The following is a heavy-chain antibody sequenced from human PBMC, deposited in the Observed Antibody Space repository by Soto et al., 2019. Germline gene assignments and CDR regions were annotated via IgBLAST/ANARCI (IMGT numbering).Heavy chain of an antibody. D-gene: IGHD3-10*01. CDR1: GGSISSGGYY. J-gene: IGHJ6*02. CDR2: IYYSGST. V-gene: IGHV4-31*03. Sequence: PLETLSLTCTVSGGSISSGGYYWSWIRQHPGKGLEWIGYIYYSGSTYYNPSLKSRVTISVDTSKNQFSLKLSSVTAADTAVYYCAREVWFGESDYYYGMDVWGQGTTVTVSS. CDR3: AREVWFGESDYYYGMDV.